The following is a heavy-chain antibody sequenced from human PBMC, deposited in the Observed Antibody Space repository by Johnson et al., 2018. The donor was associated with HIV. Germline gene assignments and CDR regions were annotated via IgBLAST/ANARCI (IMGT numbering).Heavy chain of an antibody. J-gene: IGHJ3*02. CDR3: VRAQFLEWLFFDAFDI. Sequence: VQLVESGGGLVQPGGSLRLSCAASGFTFDDYGMSWVRQGPGKGLEWVSGINWNSGSRGYADSVKGRFTISRDNAKSSLYLQMNSLRAEDTALYYCVRAQFLEWLFFDAFDIWGQGTVVTVSS. CDR1: GFTFDDYG. D-gene: IGHD3-3*01. V-gene: IGHV3-20*04. CDR2: INWNSGSR.